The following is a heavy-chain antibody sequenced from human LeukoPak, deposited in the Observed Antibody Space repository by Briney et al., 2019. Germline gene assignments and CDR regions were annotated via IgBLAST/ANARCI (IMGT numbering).Heavy chain of an antibody. CDR2: INPSGGST. CDR3: ARLKSYYYDSSGYAGAFDI. V-gene: IGHV1-46*01. CDR1: GYTFTSYY. J-gene: IGHJ3*02. D-gene: IGHD3-22*01. Sequence: GASVKVSCKASGYTFTSYYMHWVRQAPGQGLEWMGIINPSGGSTSYAQKFQGRVTMTRDMSTSTVYMELSSLRSEDTAVYYCARLKSYYYDSSGYAGAFDIWGQGTMVTVSS.